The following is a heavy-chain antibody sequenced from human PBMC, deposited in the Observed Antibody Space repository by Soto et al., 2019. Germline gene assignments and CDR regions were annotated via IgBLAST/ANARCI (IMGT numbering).Heavy chain of an antibody. D-gene: IGHD1-1*01. CDR2: ISYDGSNK. CDR1: GFTFSSYG. V-gene: IGHV3-30*18. J-gene: IGHJ3*02. CDR3: AKERTGAFDI. Sequence: GGSLRLSCGASGFTFSSYGMHWVRQAPGKGLEWVAVISYDGSNKYYADSVKGRFTISRDNSKNTLYLQMNSLRAEDTAVYYCAKERTGAFDIWGQGTMVTVSS.